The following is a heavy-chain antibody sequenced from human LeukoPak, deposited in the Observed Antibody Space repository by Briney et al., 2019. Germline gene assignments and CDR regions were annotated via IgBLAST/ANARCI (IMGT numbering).Heavy chain of an antibody. V-gene: IGHV3-33*01. D-gene: IGHD1-26*01. Sequence: GGSLRLSCAASGFTFSSYGMHWVRQAPARGLEGGAVIWYDGSNKYYADSVKGRFTISRDNSKNTLYLQMNSLRAEDTAVYYCARDRGSYWDGGNDYWGQGTLVTVSS. CDR2: IWYDGSNK. CDR3: ARDRGSYWDGGNDY. J-gene: IGHJ4*02. CDR1: GFTFSSYG.